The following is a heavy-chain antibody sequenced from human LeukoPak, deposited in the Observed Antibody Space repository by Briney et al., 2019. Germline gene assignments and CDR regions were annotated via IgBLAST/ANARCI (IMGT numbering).Heavy chain of an antibody. D-gene: IGHD4-23*01. CDR2: INANSGGT. Sequence: EASVKVSCKASGYTFSGYYMHWVRQAPGQGLEWMGWINANSGGTTYAQKFQGRVSMTRDTSTSTVYLEVSSLRSEDTAVYYCARSQGGNTLWFDPWGQGTLVTVSS. CDR3: ARSQGGNTLWFDP. J-gene: IGHJ5*02. CDR1: GYTFSGYY. V-gene: IGHV1-2*02.